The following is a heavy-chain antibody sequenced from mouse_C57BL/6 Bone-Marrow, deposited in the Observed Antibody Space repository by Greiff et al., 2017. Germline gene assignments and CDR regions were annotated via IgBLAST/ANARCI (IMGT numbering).Heavy chain of an antibody. Sequence: QVQLQQSGAELVRPGTSVKLSCKASGYAFTNYLIEWVKQRPGQGLEWIGVINPGSGGTNYNEKFKGKATLTADKSSITAYMQLSNLTSEDSGVNYCARFSTEALDYWGQGTTLTVSS. CDR2: INPGSGGT. V-gene: IGHV1-54*01. J-gene: IGHJ2*01. CDR1: GYAFTNYL. CDR3: ARFSTEALDY. D-gene: IGHD1-1*01.